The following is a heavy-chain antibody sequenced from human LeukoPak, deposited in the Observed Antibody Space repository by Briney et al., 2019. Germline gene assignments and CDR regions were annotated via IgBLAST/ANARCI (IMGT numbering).Heavy chain of an antibody. Sequence: SETLSLTCTVSGGSISSGSYYWSWIRQPAGKGLEWIGRIYTSGSTNYNPSLKSRVTISVDTSKNQFSLKLSSVTAADTAVYYCARDSSTVTTFDIWGQGTMVTVSS. CDR3: ARDSSTVTTFDI. J-gene: IGHJ3*02. CDR1: GGSISSGSYY. V-gene: IGHV4-61*02. CDR2: IYTSGST. D-gene: IGHD4-17*01.